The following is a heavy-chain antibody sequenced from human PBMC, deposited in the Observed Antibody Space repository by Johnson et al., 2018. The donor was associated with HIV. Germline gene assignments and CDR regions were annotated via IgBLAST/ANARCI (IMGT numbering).Heavy chain of an antibody. CDR1: AFTFSNYA. Sequence: QVQLVESGGGVVQPGRSLRLACAASAFTFSNYAMHWVRQAPGKGLEWVAVISYDGSSKYYAESLQGRISISRDNSMNTLYLQMNSLRAEDTAVYYCATFGDTSGWIVTDDAFDVWGHGTLVTVSS. CDR2: ISYDGSSK. CDR3: ATFGDTSGWIVTDDAFDV. D-gene: IGHD6-19*01. V-gene: IGHV3-30-3*01. J-gene: IGHJ3*01.